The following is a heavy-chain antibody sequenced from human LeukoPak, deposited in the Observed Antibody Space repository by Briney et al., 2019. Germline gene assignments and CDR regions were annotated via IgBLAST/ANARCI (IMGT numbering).Heavy chain of an antibody. J-gene: IGHJ3*02. CDR3: TRDSGYNAFDI. CDR2: IDTDGSST. V-gene: IGHV3-74*01. D-gene: IGHD5-12*01. CDR1: GFTFSSYW. Sequence: GGSLRLSCAASGFTFSSYWMHWVRQAPGKGLVWVARIDTDGSSTRYADSVKGRFTISRDNAKNSLYLQMNSLRGEDTAVYYCTRDSGYNAFDIWGQGTMVTVSS.